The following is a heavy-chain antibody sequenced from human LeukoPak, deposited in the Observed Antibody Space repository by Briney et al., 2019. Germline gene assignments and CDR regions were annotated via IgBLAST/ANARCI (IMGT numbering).Heavy chain of an antibody. J-gene: IGHJ4*02. CDR2: IYYSGST. D-gene: IGHD3-10*01. CDR3: ARGQGPMVRGVYFLDY. CDR1: GGSISSYY. V-gene: IGHV4-59*01. Sequence: KPSETLSLTCTVSGGSISSYYWSWIRQPPGKGLEWFGYIYYSGSTNYNPSLKSRVTISVDTSKNQFSLKLSSVTAADTAVYYCARGQGPMVRGVYFLDYWGQGTLVTVSS.